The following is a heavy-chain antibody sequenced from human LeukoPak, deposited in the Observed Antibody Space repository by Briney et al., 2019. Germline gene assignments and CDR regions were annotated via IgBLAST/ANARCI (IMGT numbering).Heavy chain of an antibody. CDR3: ARGFDWNYAPGSAFDI. V-gene: IGHV4-39*07. CDR2: IYYSGST. CDR1: GGSISSSSYY. D-gene: IGHD1-7*01. J-gene: IGHJ3*02. Sequence: SETLSLTCTVSGGSISSSSYYWGWIRQPPGKGLEWIGSIYYSGSTYYNPSLKSRVTISVDTSKNQFSLKLSSVTAADTAVYYCARGFDWNYAPGSAFDIWGQGTMVTVSS.